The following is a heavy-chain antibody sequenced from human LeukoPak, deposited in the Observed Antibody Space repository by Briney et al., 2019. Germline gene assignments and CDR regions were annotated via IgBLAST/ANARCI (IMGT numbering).Heavy chain of an antibody. CDR1: GYTFTSYG. Sequence: ASVKVSCKASGYTFTSYGISWVRRAPGQGLEWMGWISAYNGNTNYAQKLQGRVTMTTDTSTSTAYMELRSLRSDDTAVYYCARDLRDYYDSSGYYSDYWGKGTLVTVSS. CDR3: ARDLRDYYDSSGYYSDY. D-gene: IGHD3-22*01. V-gene: IGHV1-18*01. CDR2: ISAYNGNT. J-gene: IGHJ4*02.